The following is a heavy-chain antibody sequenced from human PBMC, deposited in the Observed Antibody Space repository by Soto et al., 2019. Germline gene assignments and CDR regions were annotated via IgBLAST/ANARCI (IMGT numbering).Heavy chain of an antibody. CDR2: IIPIFGTA. V-gene: IGHV1-69*01. CDR1: GGTFSSYA. J-gene: IGHJ6*02. D-gene: IGHD3-10*01. Sequence: QVQLVQSGAEVKKPGSSVKVSCKASGGTFSSYAISWVRQAPGQGLEWMGGIIPIFGTANYAQKFQGRVTITADESTSTADMELSSLRSEDTAVYYWARRVGGVYGAGSYLIGRPAAHYYYGMDVWGQGTTVTVSS. CDR3: ARRVGGVYGAGSYLIGRPAAHYYYGMDV.